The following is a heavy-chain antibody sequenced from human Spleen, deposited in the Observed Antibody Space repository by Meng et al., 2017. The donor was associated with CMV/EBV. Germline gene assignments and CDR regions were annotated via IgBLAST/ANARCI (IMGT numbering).Heavy chain of an antibody. J-gene: IGHJ3*02. CDR2: IGGSGATT. D-gene: IGHD3-3*01. V-gene: IGHV3-48*04. Sequence: GESLKISCAASGFTFSNYAMFWVRQAPGKGLEWASTIGGSGATTYYADSVKGRFTISRDNAKNSLYLQMNSLRADDTAVYSCARDGDYDFWSDTGESAFDIWGQGTMVTVSS. CDR3: ARDGDYDFWSDTGESAFDI. CDR1: GFTFSNYA.